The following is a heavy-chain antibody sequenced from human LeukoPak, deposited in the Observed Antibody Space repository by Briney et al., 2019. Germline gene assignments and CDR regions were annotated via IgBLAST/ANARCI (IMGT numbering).Heavy chain of an antibody. CDR1: GGSISSSSYY. CDR3: ARHHTIFGVDYFDY. V-gene: IGHV4-39*01. CDR2: IYYSGST. J-gene: IGHJ4*02. Sequence: PSETLSLTCTVSGGSISSSSYYWGWIRQPPGKGLEWIGSIYYSGSTYYNPSLKSRVTISVDTSKNQFSLKLSSVTAADTAVYYCARHHTIFGVDYFDYWGQGTLVTVSS. D-gene: IGHD3-3*01.